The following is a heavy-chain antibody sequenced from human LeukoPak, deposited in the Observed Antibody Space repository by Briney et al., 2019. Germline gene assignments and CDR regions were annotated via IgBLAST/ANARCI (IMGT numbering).Heavy chain of an antibody. CDR1: GFTFGHYG. Sequence: EGSLRLSCAASGFTFGHYGMSWVRQAPGKGLEWVSHITSSGSGGSTIYYADSVKGRFTISRDNAKNSLYLQMNSLRAEDMALYYCAKAPKSGIVGAINFDYWGQGTLVTVSS. J-gene: IGHJ4*02. CDR3: AKAPKSGIVGAINFDY. D-gene: IGHD1-26*01. CDR2: ITSSGSGGSTI. V-gene: IGHV3-48*04.